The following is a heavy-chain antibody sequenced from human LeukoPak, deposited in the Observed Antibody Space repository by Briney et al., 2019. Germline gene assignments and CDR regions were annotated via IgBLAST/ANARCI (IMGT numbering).Heavy chain of an antibody. CDR1: GFSFNSYW. V-gene: IGHV3-7*04. Sequence: GGSLRLSCAPSGFSFNSYWMTWVRQAPGKGLEWVANIKQDGSEKNYVDSVKGRFTISRDNAKSSLYLQMNSLRVEHTALYYCARGTWNFDLWRRGTLLSVSS. J-gene: IGHJ2*01. CDR2: IKQDGSEK. CDR3: ARGTWNFDL.